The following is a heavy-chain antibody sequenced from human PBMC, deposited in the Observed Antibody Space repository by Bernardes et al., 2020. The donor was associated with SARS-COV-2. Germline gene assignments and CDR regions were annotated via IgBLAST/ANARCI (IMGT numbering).Heavy chain of an antibody. CDR1: GFTFRNSS. Sequence: VGPLLLSCAASGFTFRNSSMNWVRQAPGPGLEWVSSISRRSRHINYADSVKGRFTISRDNGKNSLTLQMNSLRAEDTAVYYCAKETIGDAFDVWGQGTKVTVSS. J-gene: IGHJ3*01. D-gene: IGHD1-7*01. CDR3: AKETIGDAFDV. V-gene: IGHV3-21*01. CDR2: ISRRSRHI.